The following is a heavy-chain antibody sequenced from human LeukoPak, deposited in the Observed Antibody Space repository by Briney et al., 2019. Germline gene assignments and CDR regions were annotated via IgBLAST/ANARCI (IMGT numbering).Heavy chain of an antibody. CDR2: ISSDGRNK. V-gene: IGHV3-30*14. CDR1: GFTFSSYA. J-gene: IGHJ3*02. Sequence: PGGSLRLSCAASGFTFSSYAMHWVRQAPGKGLEWVAVISSDGRNKYYVDSVKGRFTISRDNSKNTLYLQMNSLRAEDTAVYYCARGTVATVTTWPAFDIWGQGTMVTVSS. D-gene: IGHD4-17*01. CDR3: ARGTVATVTTWPAFDI.